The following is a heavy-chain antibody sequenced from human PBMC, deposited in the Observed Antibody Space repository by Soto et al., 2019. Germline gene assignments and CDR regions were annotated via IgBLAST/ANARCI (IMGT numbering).Heavy chain of an antibody. J-gene: IGHJ4*02. Sequence: SETLSLTCAVYGGSFSGYYWTWIRQPPGKGLEWIGYISNSGSTYYNPSLKSRVTISVDTSKNQFSLKLTSVTAADTAVYYCARDKITGLFDYWGQGTLVTVSS. CDR3: ARDKITGLFDY. V-gene: IGHV4-34*01. CDR2: ISNSGST. CDR1: GGSFSGYY. D-gene: IGHD2-8*02.